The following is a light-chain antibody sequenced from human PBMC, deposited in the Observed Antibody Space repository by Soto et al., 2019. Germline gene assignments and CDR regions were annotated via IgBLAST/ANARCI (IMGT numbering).Light chain of an antibody. Sequence: DIQMTQSPSTLSASVGDRVTITCRASQNINRRLAWYQRKPGKAPNLLIYDASSLESGVPARFSGGGSGTEFTLTISSLQPDDFSAFYCQQYNNYPWTFGQGTKVAIK. CDR3: QQYNNYPWT. CDR1: QNINRR. CDR2: DAS. J-gene: IGKJ1*01. V-gene: IGKV1-5*01.